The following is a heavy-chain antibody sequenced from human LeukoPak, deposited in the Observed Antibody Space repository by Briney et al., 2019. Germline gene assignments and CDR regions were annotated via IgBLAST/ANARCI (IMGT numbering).Heavy chain of an antibody. CDR2: IYYSGST. J-gene: IGHJ5*02. Sequence: SETLSLTCTVSGGSISSGDYYWSWIRQPPAKGLEWIGYIYYSGSTYYNPSLKSRVTISVDTSKNQFPLKLSSVTAADTAVYYCARETSPYYDSSGYYYQNWFDPWGQGTLVTVSS. D-gene: IGHD3-22*01. CDR3: ARETSPYYDSSGYYYQNWFDP. V-gene: IGHV4-30-4*01. CDR1: GGSISSGDYY.